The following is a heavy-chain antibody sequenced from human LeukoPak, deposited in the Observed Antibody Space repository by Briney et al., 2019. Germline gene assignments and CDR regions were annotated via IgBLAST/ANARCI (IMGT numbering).Heavy chain of an antibody. CDR1: GFTFSNAW. CDR3: TRGYVIDY. CDR2: IRSKAYGGTT. D-gene: IGHD5-12*01. Sequence: GGSLRLSCAASGFTFSNAWMSWVRQAPGKGLEWVGFIRSKAYGGTTEYAASVKGRFTISRDDSKSIAYLQMNSLKTEDTAVYYCTRGYVIDYWGQGTLVTVSS. V-gene: IGHV3-49*04. J-gene: IGHJ4*02.